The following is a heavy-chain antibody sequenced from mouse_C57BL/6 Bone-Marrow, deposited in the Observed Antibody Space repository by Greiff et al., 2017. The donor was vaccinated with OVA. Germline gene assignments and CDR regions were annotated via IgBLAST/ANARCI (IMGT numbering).Heavy chain of an antibody. CDR2: INPSSGYT. D-gene: IGHD1-1*01. J-gene: IGHJ2*01. V-gene: IGHV1-7*01. Sequence: VQVVESGAELAKPGASVTLSCKASGYTFTSYWMPWVKQRPGQGLEWIGYINPSSGYTKYNQKFKDKATLTADKSSSTAYMQLSSLTYEDSAVYYCARLVTTVVNYWGQGTTLTVSS. CDR3: ARLVTTVVNY. CDR1: GYTFTSYW.